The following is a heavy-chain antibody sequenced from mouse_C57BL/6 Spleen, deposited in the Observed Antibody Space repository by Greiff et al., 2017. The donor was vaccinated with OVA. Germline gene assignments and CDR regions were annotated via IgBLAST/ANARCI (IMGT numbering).Heavy chain of an antibody. Sequence: VQLQQPGAELVKPGASVKLSCKASGYTFTSYWMHWVKQRPGQGLEWIGMIHPNSGSTNYNEKFKSKATLTVDKSSSTAYMQLSSLTSEDSAVYYCARSGDYGYFDVWGTGTTVTVSS. V-gene: IGHV1-64*01. CDR1: GYTFTSYW. CDR2: IHPNSGST. J-gene: IGHJ1*03. CDR3: ARSGDYGYFDV. D-gene: IGHD3-1*01.